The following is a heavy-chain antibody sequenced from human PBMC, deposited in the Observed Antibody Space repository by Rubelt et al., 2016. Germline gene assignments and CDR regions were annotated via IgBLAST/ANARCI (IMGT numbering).Heavy chain of an antibody. CDR1: GGSFSGYY. D-gene: IGHD1-20*01. V-gene: IGHV4-34*01. CDR2: INHSGST. J-gene: IGHJ4*02. CDR3: ASRYNWNSPVDY. Sequence: QVQLQQWGAGLLKPSETLSLTCAVYGGSFSGYYWSWIRQPPGKGLEWIGEINHSGSTNYNPSLKSRVTISVDTSKNQFSLKLSSVTAADTAVYYCASRYNWNSPVDYWGQGTLVTVSS.